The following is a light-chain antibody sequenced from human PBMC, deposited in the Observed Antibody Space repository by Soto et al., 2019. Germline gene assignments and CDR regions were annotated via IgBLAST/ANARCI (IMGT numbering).Light chain of an antibody. CDR1: QTINSW. V-gene: IGKV1-5*01. CDR3: QEYNSYSWT. J-gene: IGKJ1*01. CDR2: DAS. Sequence: DIQMTQSPSTLSASVGDRFTITFRSSQTINSWLAWYQQKPGKAPNLLIYDASTLETGVPSRFSGSGSGTEFTLTINSLQPDDFATYYCQEYNSYSWTFGQGTKVDIK.